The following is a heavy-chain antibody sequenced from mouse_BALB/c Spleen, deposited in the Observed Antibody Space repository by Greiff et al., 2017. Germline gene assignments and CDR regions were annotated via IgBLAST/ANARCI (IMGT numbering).Heavy chain of an antibody. CDR1: GFTFTDYY. J-gene: IGHJ1*01. V-gene: IGHV7-3*02. CDR2: IRNKANGYTT. D-gene: IGHD6-1*01. CDR3: ARDRAKPWYFDV. Sequence: EVQLVESGGGLVQPGGSLRLSCATSGFTFTDYYMSWVRQPPGKALEWLGFIRNKANGYTTEYSASVKGRFTISRDNSQSILYLQMNTLRAEDSATYYCARDRAKPWYFDVWGAGTTVTVSS.